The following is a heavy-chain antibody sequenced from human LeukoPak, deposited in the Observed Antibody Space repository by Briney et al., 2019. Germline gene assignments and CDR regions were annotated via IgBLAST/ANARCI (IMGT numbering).Heavy chain of an antibody. J-gene: IGHJ4*02. CDR1: GGSISSHY. Sequence: SGTLSLTCTVSGGSISSHYWSWIRQPPGKGLEWIGYIYYSGSTNYNPSLKSRVTISVDTSKNQFSLKLSSVTAADTAVYYCARDGGGSDYVGYFDYWGQGTLVTVSS. V-gene: IGHV4-59*11. CDR3: ARDGGGSDYVGYFDY. D-gene: IGHD1-26*01. CDR2: IYYSGST.